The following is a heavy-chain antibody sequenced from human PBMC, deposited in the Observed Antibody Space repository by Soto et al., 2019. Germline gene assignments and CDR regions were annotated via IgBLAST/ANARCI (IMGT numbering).Heavy chain of an antibody. CDR1: VFTFSSYA. V-gene: IGHV3-30-3*01. CDR2: ISYDGSNK. J-gene: IGHJ1*01. Sequence: GGSLRLSCAASVFTFSSYAMHWVRQAPGKGLEWVAVISYDGSNKYYADSVKGRFTISRDNSKNTLYLQMNSLRAEDTAVYYCARDPGYDFYFQHWGQGTLVTVSS. CDR3: ARDPGYDFYFQH. D-gene: IGHD3-3*01.